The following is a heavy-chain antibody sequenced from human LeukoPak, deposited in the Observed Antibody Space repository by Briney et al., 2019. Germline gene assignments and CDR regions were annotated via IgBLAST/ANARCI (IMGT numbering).Heavy chain of an antibody. CDR2: ISSSGSTI. J-gene: IGHJ3*02. V-gene: IGHV3-11*04. CDR1: GFTFSDYY. CDR3: ASEYCSSTSCWGAFDI. D-gene: IGHD2-2*01. Sequence: GGSLRLSRAASGFTFSDYYMSWIRQAPGKGLEWVSYISSSGSTIYYADSVKGRFTISRDNAKNSLYLQMNSLRAEDTAVYYCASEYCSSTSCWGAFDIWGQGTMVTVSS.